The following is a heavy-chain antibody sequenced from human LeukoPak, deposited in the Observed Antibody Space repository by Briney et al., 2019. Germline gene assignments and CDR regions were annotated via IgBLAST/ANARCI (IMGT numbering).Heavy chain of an antibody. D-gene: IGHD1-26*01. Sequence: SETLSLTCAVYGGSFSGYYWSWIRQPPGKGLEWIGEINHSGSTSYNPSLKSRGTMSVDTSKNQFSLKLTSVTAADTAVYYCARATVGSTGGIFFDYWGQGTLVTVSS. CDR3: ARATVGSTGGIFFDY. CDR1: GGSFSGYY. J-gene: IGHJ4*02. V-gene: IGHV4-34*01. CDR2: INHSGST.